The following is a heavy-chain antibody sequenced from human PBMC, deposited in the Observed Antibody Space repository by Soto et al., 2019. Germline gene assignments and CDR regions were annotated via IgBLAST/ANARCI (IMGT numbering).Heavy chain of an antibody. V-gene: IGHV3-49*03. CDR1: GFTFGDYA. J-gene: IGHJ5*02. D-gene: IGHD3-22*01. Sequence: GGSLRLSCTASGFTFGDYAMSWFRQAPGKGLEWVGFIRSKAYGGTTEYAASVKGRFTISRDDSKSIAYLQMNSLKTEDTAVYYCTSQYYYDSSGYYYENWFDPWGQGTLVTVS. CDR2: IRSKAYGGTT. CDR3: TSQYYYDSSGYYYENWFDP.